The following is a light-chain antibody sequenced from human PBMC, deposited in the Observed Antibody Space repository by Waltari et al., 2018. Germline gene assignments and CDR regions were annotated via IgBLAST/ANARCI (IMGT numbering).Light chain of an antibody. CDR2: DTS. CDR3: QQRRNWPLT. V-gene: IGKV3-11*01. CDR1: QSVNWY. Sequence: EIVLTQSPATLSLSPGERATLSCRASQSVNWYLAWYQQGPGQAPRLLIYDTSNRATGIPARFSGSGSETDFTLTIISLGPEDSAVYYCQQRRNWPLTFGGGTKVEIK. J-gene: IGKJ4*01.